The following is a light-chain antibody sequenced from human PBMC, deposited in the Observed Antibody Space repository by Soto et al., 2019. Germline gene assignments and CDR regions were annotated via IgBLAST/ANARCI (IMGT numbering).Light chain of an antibody. V-gene: IGKV1-39*01. J-gene: IGKJ3*01. CDR1: QSISSY. Sequence: DLQMTQSPSSLSASVGDRVTITCRASQSISSYLNWYQQKPGKAPKLRIYAASSLQSGVPSRFSGSGSGTDFTLTISSLQPEEFATYYCQESYSTQFAFGPGTKVDIK. CDR3: QESYSTQFA. CDR2: AAS.